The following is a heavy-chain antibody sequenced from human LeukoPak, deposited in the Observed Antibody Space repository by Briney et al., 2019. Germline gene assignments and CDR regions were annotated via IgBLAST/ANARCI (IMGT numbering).Heavy chain of an antibody. D-gene: IGHD2-15*01. J-gene: IGHJ6*02. CDR2: FDPEDGET. Sequence: GAPVKVSCKVSGYTLTELSMHWVRHAPGKALEWMGGFDPEDGETIYAQKFQGRVAMTEDTSTDTAYMELSSLRSEDTAVYYCATGYCSGCSCYATYYYGMDVWGQGTTVTVSS. CDR1: GYTLTELS. V-gene: IGHV1-24*01. CDR3: ATGYCSGCSCYATYYYGMDV.